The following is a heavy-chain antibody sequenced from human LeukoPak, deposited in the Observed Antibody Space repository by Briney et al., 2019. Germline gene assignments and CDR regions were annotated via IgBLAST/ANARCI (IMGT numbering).Heavy chain of an antibody. CDR3: ARGKTYYGSGSYYNAKPRPLNWFDP. D-gene: IGHD3-10*01. J-gene: IGHJ5*02. V-gene: IGHV4-31*03. CDR1: GDSLSGGDYY. Sequence: SQTLSLTCIVSGDSLSGGDYYWSWIRQHPGKGLEWLGHIYYSGATYYNPSLRSRVTMSVDMAKNQFSLKLTSVTAADTAVYYCARGKTYYGSGSYYNAKPRPLNWFDPWGQGTLVTVSS. CDR2: IYYSGAT.